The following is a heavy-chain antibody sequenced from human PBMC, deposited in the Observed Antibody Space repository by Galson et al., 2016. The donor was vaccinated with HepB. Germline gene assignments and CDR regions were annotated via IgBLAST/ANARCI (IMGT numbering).Heavy chain of an antibody. J-gene: IGHJ4*02. Sequence: SLRLSCAASGFTFDDYAMHWVRQAPAKGLEWVSGISWNRGSIGYADSVKGRFTISRDNAKHSLYLQMNSLRAEDTALYYCAKDLLVGVTLAPGSWGQGTLVTLSS. CDR1: GFTFDDYA. D-gene: IGHD1-26*01. CDR3: AKDLLVGVTLAPGS. V-gene: IGHV3-9*01. CDR2: ISWNRGSI.